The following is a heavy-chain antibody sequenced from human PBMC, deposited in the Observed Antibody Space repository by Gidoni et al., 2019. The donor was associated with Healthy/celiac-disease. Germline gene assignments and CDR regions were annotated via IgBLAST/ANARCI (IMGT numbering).Heavy chain of an antibody. CDR3: AKDWVGGAAAVPYAFDI. D-gene: IGHD6-13*01. CDR2: ISGSGGST. J-gene: IGHJ3*02. Sequence: EVQLLESGGGLVQPGGSLRLSCAASGFTFSSYAMSWVRQAPGKGLEWVSAISGSGGSTYYADSVKGRFTISRDNSKNTLYLQMTSLRAEDTAVYYCAKDWVGGAAAVPYAFDIWGQGTMVTVSS. CDR1: GFTFSSYA. V-gene: IGHV3-23*01.